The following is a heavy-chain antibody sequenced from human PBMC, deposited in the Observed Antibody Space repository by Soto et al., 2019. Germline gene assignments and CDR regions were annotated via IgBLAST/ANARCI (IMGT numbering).Heavy chain of an antibody. CDR3: VKESTPPFFDS. J-gene: IGHJ4*02. Sequence: WVRQAPGKGLEWVALMWYDGLRQTYLDSVRGRFTVSRDSSTNTIYLQMNSLRVEDTGNYFCVKESTPPFFDSWGQGTPVTVSS. V-gene: IGHV3-33*03. CDR2: MWYDGLRQ. D-gene: IGHD2-15*01.